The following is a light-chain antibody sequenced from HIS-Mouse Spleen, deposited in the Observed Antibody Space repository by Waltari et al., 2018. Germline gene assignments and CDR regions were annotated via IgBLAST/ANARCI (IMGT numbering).Light chain of an antibody. CDR2: EAS. V-gene: IGKV3-11*01. CDR1: QSVSSY. J-gene: IGKJ2*01. Sequence: EIVLTQSPATLSLSPGERATLSCRASQSVSSYLAWYQQKPGQAPRLLIYEASNMATGIPARFSGSGSGTDFTLTISSLEPEDFAVYYCQQRSNWPPYTFGQGTKLEIK. CDR3: QQRSNWPPYT.